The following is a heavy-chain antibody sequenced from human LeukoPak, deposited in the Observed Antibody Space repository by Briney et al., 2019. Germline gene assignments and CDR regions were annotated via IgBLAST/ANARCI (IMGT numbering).Heavy chain of an antibody. V-gene: IGHV3-48*03. CDR2: VSGSGSSI. CDR3: ARDDVLSLGISFDL. J-gene: IGHJ2*01. CDR1: GFTFTTYE. Sequence: GGSLRLSCAASGFTFTTYEMNWVRQAPGKGLEWVSYVSGSGSSIYYADSVEGRFTISRDNAKHSLYLQMNSLRAEDTAVYYCARDDVLSLGISFDLWGRGTLVTVSS. D-gene: IGHD3-10*02.